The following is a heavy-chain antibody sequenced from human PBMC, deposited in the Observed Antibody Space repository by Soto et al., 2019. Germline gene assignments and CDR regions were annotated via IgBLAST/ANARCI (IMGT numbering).Heavy chain of an antibody. CDR2: ISGGGVRT. CDR1: GFTFINHA. V-gene: IGHV3-23*01. D-gene: IGHD1-1*01. J-gene: IGHJ2*01. Sequence: EVQLLESGGGLVQPGGSLRLSCVGSGFTFINHAMNWVRQAPGKGLEWVSGISGGGVRTFDADSVKGRFTISRDNSKNTVNLQMNSLRADDTAVYYCARKVLGSTTRPDYWYFELWGRGTLVTVSS. CDR3: ARKVLGSTTRPDYWYFEL.